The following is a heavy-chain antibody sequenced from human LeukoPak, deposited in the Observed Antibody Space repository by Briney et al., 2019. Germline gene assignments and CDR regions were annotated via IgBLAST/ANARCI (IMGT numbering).Heavy chain of an antibody. D-gene: IGHD5-18*01. V-gene: IGHV1-2*02. Sequence: ASVKVSCKASGYTFTGYYMHWVRQAPGQGLEWMGWINPNSGGTNYAQKFQGRVTMTRDTSISTPYMELSGLRSADTAVYYCARDRLSPPGKYTYGYGALDYWGQGTLVTVPS. CDR2: INPNSGGT. CDR1: GYTFTGYY. CDR3: ARDRLSPPGKYTYGYGALDY. J-gene: IGHJ4*02.